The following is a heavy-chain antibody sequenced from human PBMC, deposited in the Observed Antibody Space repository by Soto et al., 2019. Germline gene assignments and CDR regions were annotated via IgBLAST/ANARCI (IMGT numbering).Heavy chain of an antibody. J-gene: IGHJ4*02. V-gene: IGHV3-23*01. D-gene: IGHD6-13*01. CDR2: ISGRGDNT. CDR1: GFTFSSYA. Sequence: LRLSCAASGFTFSSYAMSWVRQAPGKGLEWVSAISGRGDNTYYADSVEGRFTISRDNSKNTLYLQMNSLRAEDTAVYYCAISRYSSSWYYFDYWGQGTLVTVSS. CDR3: AISRYSSSWYYFDY.